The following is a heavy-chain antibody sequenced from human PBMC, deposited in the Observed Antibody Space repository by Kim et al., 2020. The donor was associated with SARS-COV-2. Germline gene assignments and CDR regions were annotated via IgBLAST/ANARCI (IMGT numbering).Heavy chain of an antibody. CDR3: ARTV. CDR1: GFILDTYG. J-gene: IGHJ3*01. Sequence: GGSLRLSCVASGFILDTYGVTWVRQVPGKGLEWVAGISDDGGSTSYAESVRGRFTISRDNSRNTDYLQMNSLRAEDTATYSCARTVW. CDR2: ISDDGGST. V-gene: IGHV3-23*01.